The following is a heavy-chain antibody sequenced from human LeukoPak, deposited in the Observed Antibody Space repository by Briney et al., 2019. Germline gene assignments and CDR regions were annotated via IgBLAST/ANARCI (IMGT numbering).Heavy chain of an antibody. J-gene: IGHJ6*03. Sequence: ASVKVSCKASGYTFTGYYMHWVRQAPGQGLEWMGRINPNSGGTNHAQKFQGRVTMTRDTSISTAYMELSRLRSDDTAVFYCARDERAYYYMDVWGIGTTVTVSS. CDR1: GYTFTGYY. CDR2: INPNSGGT. CDR3: ARDERAYYYMDV. V-gene: IGHV1-2*06.